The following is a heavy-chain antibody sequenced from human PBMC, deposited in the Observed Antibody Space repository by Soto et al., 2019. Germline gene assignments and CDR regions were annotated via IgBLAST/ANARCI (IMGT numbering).Heavy chain of an antibody. Sequence: QMQLVESGGGLVKPGGSLRLSCAASDFTFSDYLMSWIRQTPGRGLEWISYITNDGTVTSYADSVKGRFTISRDNDKNTLSLQMNRLRADDTAIYYCETVGYCSSGYCYCDYFDLLGQGTRVTVSS. J-gene: IGHJ4*02. CDR3: ETVGYCSSGYCYCDYFDL. V-gene: IGHV3-11*01. CDR1: DFTFSDYL. D-gene: IGHD2-15*01. CDR2: ITNDGTVT.